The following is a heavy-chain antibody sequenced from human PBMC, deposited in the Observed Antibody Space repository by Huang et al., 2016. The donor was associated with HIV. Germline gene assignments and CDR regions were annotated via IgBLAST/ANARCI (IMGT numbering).Heavy chain of an antibody. CDR1: GYSFTTYW. V-gene: IGHV5-51*03. CDR2: IDPGDSDT. CDR3: ARDPQRGGRGNNCFDA. J-gene: IGHJ5*02. Sequence: EVQLVQSGAEVKKPGESLKISCKGSGYSFTTYWIGWVRQMPGKGLEWRVIIDPGDSDTRYSPSFQGQVTISADKSISTAYLQWSSLKASDTAMYFCARDPQRGGRGNNCFDAWGQGTLVTVSS. D-gene: IGHD3-16*01.